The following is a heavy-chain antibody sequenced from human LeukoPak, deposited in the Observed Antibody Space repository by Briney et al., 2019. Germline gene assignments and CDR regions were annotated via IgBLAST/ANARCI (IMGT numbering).Heavy chain of an antibody. Sequence: PGGSLRLSCAASGFTFSTYNMNWVRQAPGKGLEWVSSIGSSSGYIYYADSVKGRFTIPRDNAKNSLYLQMNSLRAEDTAVYYCAKDGSAWSKDYWGQGTLVTVSS. D-gene: IGHD6-19*01. CDR2: IGSSSGYI. J-gene: IGHJ4*02. CDR3: AKDGSAWSKDY. V-gene: IGHV3-21*01. CDR1: GFTFSTYN.